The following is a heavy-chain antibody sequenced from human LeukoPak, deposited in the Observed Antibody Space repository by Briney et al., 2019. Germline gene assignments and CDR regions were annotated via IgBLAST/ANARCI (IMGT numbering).Heavy chain of an antibody. CDR2: IIPVFNSP. Sequence: GASVKVSCKASGGAFSSSAVSWVRQAPGQGLEWMGGIIPVFNSPNYAQKFLGRLTITADESTRTAYMELSSLRSEDTAVYYCARDSIWGSGTYGFDYWGQGALVTVSS. CDR3: ARDSIWGSGTYGFDY. J-gene: IGHJ4*02. V-gene: IGHV1-69*13. CDR1: GGAFSSSA. D-gene: IGHD1-26*01.